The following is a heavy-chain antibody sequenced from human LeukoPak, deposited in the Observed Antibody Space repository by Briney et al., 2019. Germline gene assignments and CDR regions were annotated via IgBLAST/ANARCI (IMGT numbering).Heavy chain of an antibody. J-gene: IGHJ5*02. CDR3: AREGYCSGGSCYLYNWFDP. Sequence: KPSETLSLTRTLSGGHMRSYYWSWIRQPPGKGLDWIGYSYYSGSTNDNPSLKSRVTISVDTSKNQFSLKLSSVTAADTAVYYCAREGYCSGGSCYLYNWFDPWGQGTLVTVSS. D-gene: IGHD2-15*01. CDR1: GGHMRSYY. V-gene: IGHV4-59*01. CDR2: SYYSGST.